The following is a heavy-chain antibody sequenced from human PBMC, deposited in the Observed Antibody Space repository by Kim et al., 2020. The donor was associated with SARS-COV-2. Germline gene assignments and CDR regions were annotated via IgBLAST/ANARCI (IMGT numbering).Heavy chain of an antibody. CDR2: INSDGSST. Sequence: GGSLRLSCAASGFTFSSYWMHWVRQAPGKGLVWVSRINSDGSSTSYADSVKGRFTISRDNAKNTLYLQMNSLRAEDTAVYYCARGEGYDFWSGYYTHYYYGMDVWGQGTTVTVSS. D-gene: IGHD3-3*01. CDR3: ARGEGYDFWSGYYTHYYYGMDV. V-gene: IGHV3-74*01. J-gene: IGHJ6*02. CDR1: GFTFSSYW.